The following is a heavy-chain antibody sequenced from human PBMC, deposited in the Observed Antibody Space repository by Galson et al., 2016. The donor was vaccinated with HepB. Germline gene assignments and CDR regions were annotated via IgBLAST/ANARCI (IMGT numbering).Heavy chain of an antibody. Sequence: SETLSLTCTVAGGSISSNNHYWGWIRQPPGKGLEWIGSIYYNENTYYNPSLESRVTMSVDPSKNQFSLNLSSVTAADTAVYSCARHAYSSPRYYFDFWGQGALITVSS. D-gene: IGHD3-22*01. CDR2: IYYNENT. CDR1: GGSISSNNHY. J-gene: IGHJ4*02. CDR3: ARHAYSSPRYYFDF. V-gene: IGHV4-39*01.